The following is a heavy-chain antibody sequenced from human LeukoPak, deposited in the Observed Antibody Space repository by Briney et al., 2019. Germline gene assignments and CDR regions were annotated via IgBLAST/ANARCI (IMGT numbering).Heavy chain of an antibody. J-gene: IGHJ4*02. CDR1: GLAFSSYW. CDR2: IDGDGSST. Sequence: GGSLRLSCAASGLAFSSYWMYWVRQAPGKGLVWVSRIDGDGSSTSYADSVRGRFTISRDNAKNTLYLQMNSLRAEDTAVHYCARGGYSSSAWDFDYWGQGTLVTVSS. CDR3: ARGGYSSSAWDFDY. D-gene: IGHD6-6*01. V-gene: IGHV3-74*01.